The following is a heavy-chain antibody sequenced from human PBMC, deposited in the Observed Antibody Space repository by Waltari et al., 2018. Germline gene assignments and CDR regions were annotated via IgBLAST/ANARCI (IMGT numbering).Heavy chain of an antibody. CDR3: ARISGYCSGGSCSKFDP. D-gene: IGHD2-15*01. J-gene: IGHJ5*02. CDR2: IYYSGST. V-gene: IGHV4-39*01. CDR1: GGSISSSSYY. Sequence: QLQLQESGPGLVKPSETLSLTCTVSGGSISSSSYYLGWIRQPPGKGLEWIGSIYYSGSTYYNPALKSRVTISVDTSKNQFSLKLSSVTAADTAVYYCARISGYCSGGSCSKFDPWGQGTLVTVSS.